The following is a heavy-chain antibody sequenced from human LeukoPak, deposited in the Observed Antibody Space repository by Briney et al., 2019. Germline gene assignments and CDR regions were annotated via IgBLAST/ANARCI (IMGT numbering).Heavy chain of an antibody. Sequence: GGSLRLSCGASGFTFSSYGMHWVRQAPGKGLEWVAFIRYDGSNKYYADSVKGRFTISRDNSKNTLYLQMNSLRAEDTAVYYCAKDLLVPAAFSFDYWGQGTLVTVSS. J-gene: IGHJ4*02. D-gene: IGHD2-2*01. CDR3: AKDLLVPAAFSFDY. V-gene: IGHV3-30*02. CDR2: IRYDGSNK. CDR1: GFTFSSYG.